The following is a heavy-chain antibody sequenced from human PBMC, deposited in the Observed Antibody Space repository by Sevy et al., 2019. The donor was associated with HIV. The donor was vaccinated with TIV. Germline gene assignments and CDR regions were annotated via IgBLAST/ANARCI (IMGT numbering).Heavy chain of an antibody. D-gene: IGHD2-21*01. CDR2: IDPARSRT. CDR1: GFTFSSYW. J-gene: IGHJ4*02. V-gene: IGHV3-74*01. Sequence: GGSLRLSCEASGFTFSSYWMHWVRQVPGKGLVWVSRIDPARSRTSYVDSVKGRFTISRDNPKNTLYLHMNSLRGEETAVYYCAKDFVRPSGHWGQGTLVTVSS. CDR3: AKDFVRPSGH.